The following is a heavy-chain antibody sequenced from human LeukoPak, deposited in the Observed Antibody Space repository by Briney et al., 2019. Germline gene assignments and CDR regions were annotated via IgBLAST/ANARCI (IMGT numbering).Heavy chain of an antibody. J-gene: IGHJ4*02. CDR1: GFTFSGFW. Sequence: PGGSLRLSCAASGFTFSGFWMSWVRQPPGKGLEWVANIKQDGSEKYYVDSVKGRFTISRDNAKNSLSLQMNGLRVEDTAVYYCARAGSFWHYVYWGQGTLVTVSS. D-gene: IGHD1-7*01. CDR2: IKQDGSEK. CDR3: ARAGSFWHYVY. V-gene: IGHV3-7*01.